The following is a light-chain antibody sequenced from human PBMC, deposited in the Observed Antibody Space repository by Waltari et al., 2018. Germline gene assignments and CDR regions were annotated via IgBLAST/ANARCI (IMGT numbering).Light chain of an antibody. CDR2: GAS. J-gene: IGKJ1*01. Sequence: EIVMTQSPATLSVSPGDRATLSCRASQSVSSNLAWYHQTPGQAPRLLIYGASTRATGIPARFSGSGSGTEFTLTISSLQSEDFAVYYCQQYNNWPRGTFGQGTKVEIK. CDR3: QQYNNWPRGT. CDR1: QSVSSN. V-gene: IGKV3-15*01.